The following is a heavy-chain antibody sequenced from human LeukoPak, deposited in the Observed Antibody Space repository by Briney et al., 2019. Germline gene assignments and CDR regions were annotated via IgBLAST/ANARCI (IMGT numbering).Heavy chain of an antibody. CDR1: GYTFTSYG. V-gene: IGHV1-18*01. D-gene: IGHD1-26*01. CDR2: ISAYNGDT. J-gene: IGHJ5*02. Sequence: GASVKVSCKASGYTFTSYGISWVRQAPGQGLEWMGWISAYNGDTNYAQKLQGRVTMTTDTSTSTAYMELRSLRSDDTAVYYCARGGSSKKADNWFDPWGQGTLVTVSS. CDR3: ARGGSSKKADNWFDP.